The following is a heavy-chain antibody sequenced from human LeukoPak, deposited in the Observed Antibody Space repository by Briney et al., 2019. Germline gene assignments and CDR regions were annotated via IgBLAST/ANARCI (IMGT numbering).Heavy chain of an antibody. D-gene: IGHD4-17*01. CDR1: GGSIRSYY. CDR2: IYYSGST. Sequence: SETLSLTCTGSGGSIRSYYWSWIRQPPGKGLEWIGYIYYSGSTNYNPSLKSRVSISVDTSKNQFSLKLSSVTAADTAVYYCARTGSTVTMLYPFDHWGQGTLVTVSS. CDR3: ARTGSTVTMLYPFDH. V-gene: IGHV4-59*01. J-gene: IGHJ4*02.